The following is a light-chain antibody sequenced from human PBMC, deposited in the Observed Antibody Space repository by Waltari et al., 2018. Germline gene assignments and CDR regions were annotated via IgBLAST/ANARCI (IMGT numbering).Light chain of an antibody. CDR2: VAS. V-gene: IGKV1-39*01. Sequence: IQLTQSPSSLSASVGDRVTIACRSSQYINNYLNWYQQKPGKAPQLLIYVASSLQSGVPSRFSGTESGTDFTLTISSLQPEDFATYYCQQSYGSPYTFGQGTKVEIK. CDR3: QQSYGSPYT. CDR1: QYINNY. J-gene: IGKJ2*01.